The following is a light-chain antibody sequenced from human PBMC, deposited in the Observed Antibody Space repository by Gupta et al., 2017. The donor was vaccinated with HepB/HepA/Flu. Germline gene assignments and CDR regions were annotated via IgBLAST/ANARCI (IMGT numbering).Light chain of an antibody. CDR1: QSVRTN. CDR3: QQYNKWPPRVT. Sequence: EIVLTQSPATLSVPPGERATLSCRASQSVRTNLAWYQQKPGQAPRLLIYGASTRATGIPARFSGRGSETEFTLTISSLQSEDFAVYYCQQYNKWPPRVTFGPGTKVDFK. CDR2: GAS. V-gene: IGKV3-15*01. J-gene: IGKJ3*01.